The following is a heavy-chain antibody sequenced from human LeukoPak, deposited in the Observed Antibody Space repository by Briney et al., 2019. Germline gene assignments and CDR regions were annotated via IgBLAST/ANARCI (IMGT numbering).Heavy chain of an antibody. J-gene: IGHJ4*02. Sequence: PSETLSLTCTVSGGFISSYYWSWIRQPPGKGLEWIGYIYYSGSTNYNPSLKSRVTISVDASKNQFSLKLSSVTAADTAVYYCASSSGSYTLDYWGQGTLVTVSS. CDR1: GGFISSYY. V-gene: IGHV4-59*01. D-gene: IGHD1-26*01. CDR2: IYYSGST. CDR3: ASSSGSYTLDY.